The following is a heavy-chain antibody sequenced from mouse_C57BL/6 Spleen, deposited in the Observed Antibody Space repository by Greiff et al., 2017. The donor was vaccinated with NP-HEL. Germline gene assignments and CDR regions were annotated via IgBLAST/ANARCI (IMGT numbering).Heavy chain of an antibody. Sequence: EVKLEESGGGLVKPGGSLKLSCAASGFTFSDYGMHWVRQAPEKGLEWVAYISSGSSTIYYADTVKGRFTISRDNAKNTLFLQMTSLRAEDTAMYYCARNNYYGSSPGFDVWGTGTTVTVSS. CDR3: ARNNYYGSSPGFDV. CDR1: GFTFSDYG. V-gene: IGHV5-17*01. J-gene: IGHJ1*03. CDR2: ISSGSSTI. D-gene: IGHD1-1*01.